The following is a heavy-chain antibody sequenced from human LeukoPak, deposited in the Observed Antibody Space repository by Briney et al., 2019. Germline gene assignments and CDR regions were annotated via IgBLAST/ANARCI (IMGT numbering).Heavy chain of an antibody. V-gene: IGHV3-7*02. CDR1: GFTFNSYA. CDR3: ARIYYDSSGYRLFDY. Sequence: GESLKISCAASGFTFNSYAMSWVRRAPGKGLEWVANINEDGSEKYYVDSVKGRFTISRDNAKNSLYLQMNSLRAEDTALYYCARIYYDSSGYRLFDYWGQGTLVTVSS. CDR2: INEDGSEK. D-gene: IGHD3-22*01. J-gene: IGHJ4*02.